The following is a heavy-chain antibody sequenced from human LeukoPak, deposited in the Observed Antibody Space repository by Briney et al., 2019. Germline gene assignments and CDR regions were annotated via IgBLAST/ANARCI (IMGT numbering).Heavy chain of an antibody. J-gene: IGHJ5*02. CDR3: ARVFLYGGNPGQNWFDP. V-gene: IGHV4-59*01. CDR1: GGSISSYY. CDR2: IYYSGST. Sequence: SETLSLTCTVSGGSISSYYWSWIRQPPGKGLEWIGYIYYSGSTNYNPSLKSRVTISVDTSKNQFSLKLSSVTAADTAVYYCARVFLYGGNPGQNWFDPWGQGTLVIVSS. D-gene: IGHD4-23*01.